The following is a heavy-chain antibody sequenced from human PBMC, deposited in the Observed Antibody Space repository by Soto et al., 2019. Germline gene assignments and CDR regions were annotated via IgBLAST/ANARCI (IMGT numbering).Heavy chain of an antibody. J-gene: IGHJ5*02. Sequence: PSETLSLTSTVSGGSISSYYWSWIRQPPGKGLEWIGYIYYSGSTNYNPSLKSRVTISVDTSKNQFSLKLSSVTAADTAVYYCARHGVAARRLGDWFDPWGQGTLVTVSS. CDR1: GGSISSYY. V-gene: IGHV4-59*08. D-gene: IGHD6-6*01. CDR3: ARHGVAARRLGDWFDP. CDR2: IYYSGST.